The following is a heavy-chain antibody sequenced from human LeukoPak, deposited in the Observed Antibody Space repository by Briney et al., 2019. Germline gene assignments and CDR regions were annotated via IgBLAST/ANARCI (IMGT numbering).Heavy chain of an antibody. D-gene: IGHD2-2*01. CDR1: GYTFTDYY. J-gene: IGHJ4*02. V-gene: IGHV1-2*02. Sequence: VASVKVSCKASGYTFTDYYMHWVRQAPGQGFEWMGWINPNDGDTNYAQKFQGRVTMTRDTSISTAHMEVSRLRSDDTAVYYCARANFLYCSSTTCLFDSWGQGTLVTVSS. CDR3: ARANFLYCSSTTCLFDS. CDR2: INPNDGDT.